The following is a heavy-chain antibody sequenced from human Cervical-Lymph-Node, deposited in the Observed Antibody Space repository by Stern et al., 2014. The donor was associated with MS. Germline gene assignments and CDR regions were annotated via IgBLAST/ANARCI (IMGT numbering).Heavy chain of an antibody. V-gene: IGHV3-9*01. CDR3: AKGGFLGYYAGLDV. Sequence: QLVESGGGLVQPGRSLRLSCTASGFRLDDSAMPWVRPVPGKGLAWVSGIGWNSATIGYVDAVKGRFAIARDNARNSLYLEINSLRPEDTALYYCAKGGFLGYYAGLDVWGQGTPVTVSS. CDR2: IGWNSATI. CDR1: GFRLDDSA. D-gene: IGHD2/OR15-2a*01. J-gene: IGHJ6*02.